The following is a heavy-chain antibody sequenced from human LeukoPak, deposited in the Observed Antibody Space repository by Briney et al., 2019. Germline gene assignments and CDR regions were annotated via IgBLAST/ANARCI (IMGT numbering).Heavy chain of an antibody. J-gene: IGHJ4*02. D-gene: IGHD4-17*01. CDR2: ISSSSSYI. CDR1: GFTFSTYS. Sequence: WGSLRLSCVDSGFTFSTYSMNWVRQAPGKGLEWVSSISSSSSYIYYGDSVKGRFTISRDNAKNSLYLQMNSLRAEDTAVYYCARDGAVTNGRYFDYWGQGTLVTVSS. V-gene: IGHV3-21*01. CDR3: ARDGAVTNGRYFDY.